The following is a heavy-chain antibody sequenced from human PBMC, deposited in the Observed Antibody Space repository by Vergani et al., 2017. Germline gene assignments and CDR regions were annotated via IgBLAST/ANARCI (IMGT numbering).Heavy chain of an antibody. V-gene: IGHV3-33*01. Sequence: QVQLVESGGGVVQPGRSLRLSCAASGFTFSYYGMHWVRQAPSKGLEWVAVIWYDGSNKYNADSVKGRFTISRDNSKNTLYLQRNSLRAEDTSVYYCARGPDMVRGVNYGMDVGGQGTTVIVS. D-gene: IGHD3-10*01. CDR1: GFTFSYYG. CDR2: IWYDGSNK. CDR3: ARGPDMVRGVNYGMDV. J-gene: IGHJ6*02.